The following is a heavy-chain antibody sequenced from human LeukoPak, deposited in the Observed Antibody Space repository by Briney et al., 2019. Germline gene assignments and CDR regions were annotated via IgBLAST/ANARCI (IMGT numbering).Heavy chain of an antibody. CDR2: ISGSCGST. J-gene: IGHJ4*02. D-gene: IGHD1-26*01. V-gene: IGHV3-23*01. Sequence: GGSLTLSCAASGFTFSSYAMSWVRQAPGQGLEWVSAISGSCGSTYYADSVKGRFTISRDKSKNTLYLQMNSLRAEDTAVYYCAKSLSVEATTYYFDYWGQGTLVTGSS. CDR3: AKSLSVEATTYYFDY. CDR1: GFTFSSYA.